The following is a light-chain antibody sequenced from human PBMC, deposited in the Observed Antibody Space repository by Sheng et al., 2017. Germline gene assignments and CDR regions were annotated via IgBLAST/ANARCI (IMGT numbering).Light chain of an antibody. CDR3: QQYNNWPPP. J-gene: IGKJ1*01. CDR1: QSVSSN. Sequence: EIVMTQSPATLSVSPGERATLSCRASQSVSSNLAWYQQKPGQAPRLLIYGASTRATGIPARFSGSGSGTEFTLTISSLQSEDFAVYYCQQYNNWPPPFGLRDQGGNQT. V-gene: IGKV3-15*01. CDR2: GAS.